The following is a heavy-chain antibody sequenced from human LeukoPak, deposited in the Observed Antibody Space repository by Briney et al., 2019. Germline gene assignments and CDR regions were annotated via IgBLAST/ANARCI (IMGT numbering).Heavy chain of an antibody. V-gene: IGHV1-2*02. J-gene: IGHJ5*02. Sequence: ASVKVSCKASGYTFTGYYMHWVRQAPGQGLEWMGWINPNSGGTNYAQKFQGRVTMTRDTSINTAYMELRRLRSDDTAVYYCAVSILPGFGWFDPWGQGTLVTVSS. CDR3: AVSILPGFGWFDP. D-gene: IGHD3-9*01. CDR1: GYTFTGYY. CDR2: INPNSGGT.